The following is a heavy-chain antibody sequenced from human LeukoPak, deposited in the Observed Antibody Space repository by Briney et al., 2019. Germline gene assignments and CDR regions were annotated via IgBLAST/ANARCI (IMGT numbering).Heavy chain of an antibody. D-gene: IGHD6-13*01. CDR1: GGTFSSYA. CDR3: ARVIAAAGGNWFDP. Sequence: GASVKVSCKASGGTFSSYAISWVRQAPGQGLEWMGRIIPILGIANYAQKFQGRVTITADKSTSTAYMELSSLRSEDTVVYYCARVIAAAGGNWFDPWGQGTLVTVSS. V-gene: IGHV1-69*04. CDR2: IIPILGIA. J-gene: IGHJ5*02.